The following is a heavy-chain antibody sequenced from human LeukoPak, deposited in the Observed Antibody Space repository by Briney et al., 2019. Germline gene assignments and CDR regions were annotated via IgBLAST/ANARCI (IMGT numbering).Heavy chain of an antibody. J-gene: IGHJ4*02. V-gene: IGHV3-33*05. Sequence: GGSLRLSCAASGFTFSSYGMHWVRQAPGKGLEWVAVISYDGSNKYYADSVKGRFTISRDNSKNTLYLQMNSLRAEDTAVYYCARGVGATLVHYWGQGTLVTVSS. CDR1: GFTFSSYG. D-gene: IGHD1-26*01. CDR2: ISYDGSNK. CDR3: ARGVGATLVHY.